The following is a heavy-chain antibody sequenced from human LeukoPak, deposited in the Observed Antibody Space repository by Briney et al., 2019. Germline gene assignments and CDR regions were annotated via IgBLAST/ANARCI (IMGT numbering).Heavy chain of an antibody. CDR3: AKGGVYDILTGPDV. Sequence: PGGSLRLSCAASGFTFSNYGMHWVRQAPGKGLEWVAVISYDGSNKYYADSVKGRFTISRDNSKNTLYLQMNSLRAEDTAVYYCAKGGVYDILTGPDVWGQGTTVTVSS. D-gene: IGHD3-9*01. J-gene: IGHJ6*02. V-gene: IGHV3-30*18. CDR2: ISYDGSNK. CDR1: GFTFSNYG.